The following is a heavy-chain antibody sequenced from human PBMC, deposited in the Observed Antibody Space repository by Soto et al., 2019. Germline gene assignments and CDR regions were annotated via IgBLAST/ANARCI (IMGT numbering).Heavy chain of an antibody. J-gene: IGHJ4*02. D-gene: IGHD6-19*01. CDR3: ARYALAVAGTAPFDY. CDR2: IKQDGSEK. Sequence: GGSLRLSCAASGFTFSSYWMSWVRQAPGKGLEWVANIKQDGSEKYYVDSVKCRFTISRDNAKNSLYLQMTSLRAEDTAVYYCARYALAVAGTAPFDYWGQGTLFTVSS. CDR1: GFTFSSYW. V-gene: IGHV3-7*03.